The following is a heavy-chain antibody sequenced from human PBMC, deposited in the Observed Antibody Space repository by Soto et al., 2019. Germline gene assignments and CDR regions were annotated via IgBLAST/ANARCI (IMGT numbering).Heavy chain of an antibody. J-gene: IGHJ6*02. CDR2: IIPISETT. V-gene: IGHV1-69*01. Sequence: QVQLVQSGAEVKKPGSSVKVSCKASGGTFSSYAISWVRQAPGQGLEWMGGIIPISETTNYAQKFQGRVTITADESKSTAYMELSSLSSEDTAVYYCARSQGSSTSLETYYYYYSGMDVWGQGTTVTVSS. CDR3: ARSQGSSTSLETYYYYYSGMDV. CDR1: GGTFSSYA. D-gene: IGHD2-2*01.